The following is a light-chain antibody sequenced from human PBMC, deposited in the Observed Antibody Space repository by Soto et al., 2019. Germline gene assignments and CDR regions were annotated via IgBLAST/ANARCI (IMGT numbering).Light chain of an antibody. Sequence: DIQMTQSPSILSASVGDRVTITCRASQSTGNFLSWFQQKPGRAPELLVYMSSILHSGVPSRFGGSGSGTEFALTISGLQRGDFGTYYCQQYNHYPWTCGQEANVEI. V-gene: IGKV1-5*03. J-gene: IGKJ1*01. CDR3: QQYNHYPWT. CDR1: QSTGNF. CDR2: MSS.